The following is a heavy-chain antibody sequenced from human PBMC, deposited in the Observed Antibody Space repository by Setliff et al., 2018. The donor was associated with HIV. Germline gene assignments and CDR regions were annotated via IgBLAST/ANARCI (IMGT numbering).Heavy chain of an antibody. V-gene: IGHV1-46*01. Sequence: GASVKVSCKASGYIFTSYYIHWVRQAPGQGLEWMGIINPSGGSTTYAQKFQGRVTMTRDTSTSTAYMELNSLRSEDTAVYYCARGAWYTSGWYSSRYMDVWGKGTTVTVSS. D-gene: IGHD6-19*01. CDR2: INPSGGST. CDR1: GYIFTSYY. J-gene: IGHJ6*03. CDR3: ARGAWYTSGWYSSRYMDV.